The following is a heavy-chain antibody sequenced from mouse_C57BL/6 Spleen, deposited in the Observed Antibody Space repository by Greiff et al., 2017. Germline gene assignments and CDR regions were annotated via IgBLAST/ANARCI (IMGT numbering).Heavy chain of an antibody. CDR3: ARTPDPY. J-gene: IGHJ2*01. Sequence: QVQLKQPGAELVMPGASVKLSCKASGYTFTSYWMHWVKQRPGQGLEWIGEIDPSDSYTNYNQKFKGKSTLTVDKSSSTAYMQLSSLTSEDSAVYYCARTPDPYWGQGTTLTVSS. CDR1: GYTFTSYW. CDR2: IDPSDSYT. V-gene: IGHV1-69*01.